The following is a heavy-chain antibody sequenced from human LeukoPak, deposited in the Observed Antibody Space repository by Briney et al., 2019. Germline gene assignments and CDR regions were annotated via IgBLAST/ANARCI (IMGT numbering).Heavy chain of an antibody. Sequence: PGGSLRLSCAASGFTFSSYAMHWVRQAPGKGLEWVVVISYDGSNKYYADSVKGRFTISRDNSKNTLYLQMNSLRAEDTAVYYCARVLESDPEYYFDYWGQGTLVTVSS. D-gene: IGHD1-1*01. CDR3: ARVLESDPEYYFDY. CDR2: ISYDGSNK. CDR1: GFTFSSYA. J-gene: IGHJ4*02. V-gene: IGHV3-30*04.